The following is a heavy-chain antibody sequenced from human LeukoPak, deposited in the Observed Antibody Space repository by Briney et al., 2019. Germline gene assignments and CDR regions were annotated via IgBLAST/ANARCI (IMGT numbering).Heavy chain of an antibody. V-gene: IGHV4-59*01. D-gene: IGHD3-3*01. Sequence: SETLSLTCTVSGGSISSYYWSWIRQPPGKGLEWIGYIYYSGSTNYNPSLKSRVTISVDTSKNHFSLKLTSVTAADTAVYYCARGSLRFLEWSPSGMDVWGQGTTVTVSS. CDR3: ARGSLRFLEWSPSGMDV. J-gene: IGHJ6*02. CDR1: GGSISSYY. CDR2: IYYSGST.